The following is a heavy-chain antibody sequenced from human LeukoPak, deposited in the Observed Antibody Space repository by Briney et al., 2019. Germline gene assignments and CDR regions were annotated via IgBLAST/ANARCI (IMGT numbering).Heavy chain of an antibody. CDR2: IYYSGST. CDR3: ARSPYSSSSPFDY. Sequence: SETLSLTCTVSGGSISSYYWSWIRQPPGKGLEWIGCIYYSGSTNYNPSLKSRVTTSVDTSKNQFSLKLSSVTAADTAVYYCARSPYSSSSPFDYWGQGTLVTVSS. CDR1: GGSISSYY. D-gene: IGHD6-6*01. V-gene: IGHV4-59*01. J-gene: IGHJ4*02.